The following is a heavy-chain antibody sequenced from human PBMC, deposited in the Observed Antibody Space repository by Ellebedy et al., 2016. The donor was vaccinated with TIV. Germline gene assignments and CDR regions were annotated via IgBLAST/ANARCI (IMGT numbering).Heavy chain of an antibody. D-gene: IGHD3-10*01. CDR3: AKDRYYASGSYSDY. CDR1: GFTFSSYA. J-gene: IGHJ4*02. V-gene: IGHV3-23*01. Sequence: ESLKISCAASGFTFSSYAMSWVRQAPGKGLEWVSAISGSGGSTYNADSVKGRFTISRDNSKNTLYLQMNSLRVEDTAVYYCAKDRYYASGSYSDYWGQGTLVTVSS. CDR2: ISGSGGST.